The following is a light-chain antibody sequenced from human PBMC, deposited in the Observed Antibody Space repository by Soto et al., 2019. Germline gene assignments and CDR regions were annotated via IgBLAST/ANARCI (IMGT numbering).Light chain of an antibody. Sequence: QSALTQPRSVSGSPGQSVTISCTGTSIDVGGYNYVSWYQQHPGKAPILMTYDVSKRPSGVPDRFSGSKSGNTASLTISGLQAEDEADYYCCPYAGSSFVFGTGTKLTVL. CDR3: CPYAGSSFV. CDR2: DVS. CDR1: SIDVGGYNY. V-gene: IGLV2-11*01. J-gene: IGLJ1*01.